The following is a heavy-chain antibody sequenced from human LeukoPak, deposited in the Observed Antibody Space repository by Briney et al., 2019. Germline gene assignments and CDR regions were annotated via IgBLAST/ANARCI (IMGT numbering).Heavy chain of an antibody. CDR2: IIPIFGTA. D-gene: IGHD1-1*01. J-gene: IGHJ6*03. CDR1: GGTFSSYA. CDR3: ARDTTPYYYYYMDV. V-gene: IGHV1-69*05. Sequence: ASVKVSCKASGGTFSSYAISWVHQAPGQGLEWMGGIIPIFGTANYAQKFQGRVTMTRDMSTSTVYMELSSLRSEDTAVYYCARDTTPYYYYYMDVWGKGTTVTVSS.